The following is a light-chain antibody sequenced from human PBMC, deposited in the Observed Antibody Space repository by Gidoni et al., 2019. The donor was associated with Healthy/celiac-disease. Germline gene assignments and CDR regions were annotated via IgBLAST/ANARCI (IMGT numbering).Light chain of an antibody. CDR2: DAS. Sequence: QMTQSTASLSASVADRITITCQSSQDIRDYLNWYQQKRGQAPKLLIYDASNVEPGVPSRFSGSGSGTDFTFTISSLQPEDIATYYCQQYDNFPLTFGGGTKVEIK. CDR3: QQYDNFPLT. CDR1: QDIRDY. V-gene: IGKV1-33*01. J-gene: IGKJ4*01.